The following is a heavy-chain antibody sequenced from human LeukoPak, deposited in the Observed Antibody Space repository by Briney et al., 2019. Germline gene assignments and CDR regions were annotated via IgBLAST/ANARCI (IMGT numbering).Heavy chain of an antibody. CDR2: IKQDGSEK. D-gene: IGHD2-2*01. J-gene: IGHJ4*02. CDR1: GFTFSSYW. V-gene: IGHV3-7*03. Sequence: GGSLRLSCAASGFTFSSYWMSWVCQAPGKGLEWVANIKQDGSEKYYVDSVKGRFTISRDNAKNSLYLQMNSLRAEDTAVYYCARGIVVVPAAIPYWGQRTLVTVSS. CDR3: ARGIVVVPAAIPY.